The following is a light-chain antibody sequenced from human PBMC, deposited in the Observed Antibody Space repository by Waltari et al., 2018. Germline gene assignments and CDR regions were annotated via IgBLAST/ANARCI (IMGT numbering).Light chain of an antibody. Sequence: EIVLTQSPATLSLSPGERATVSCRASQSVGRHLAWYQQKDGQAPRLLIYDASNRAADTPARFSGSGSGTDFTLTISSLEPEDFAVYYCQQRSTWPSVTFGGGTKVELK. CDR3: QQRSTWPSVT. J-gene: IGKJ4*01. CDR2: DAS. V-gene: IGKV3-11*01. CDR1: QSVGRH.